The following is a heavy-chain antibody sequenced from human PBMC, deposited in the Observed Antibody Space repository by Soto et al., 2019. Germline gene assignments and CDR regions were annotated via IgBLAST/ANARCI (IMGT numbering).Heavy chain of an antibody. D-gene: IGHD3-3*01. Sequence: QVQLVQSGAEVKKPGASVKVSCKASGYTFTSYDINWVRQATGQGLEWMGWMNHNSGNTGYAQKFQGRVTMTRNTTISTAYMKLSSLRSEDTAVYYCASYTPYYDFWSGADYYYYGMDVWGQGTTVTVSS. J-gene: IGHJ6*02. V-gene: IGHV1-8*01. CDR3: ASYTPYYDFWSGADYYYYGMDV. CDR2: MNHNSGNT. CDR1: GYTFTSYD.